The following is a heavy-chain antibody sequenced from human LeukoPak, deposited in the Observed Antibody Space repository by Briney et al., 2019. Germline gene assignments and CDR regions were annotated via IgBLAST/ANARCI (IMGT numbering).Heavy chain of an antibody. J-gene: IGHJ6*03. Sequence: PSETLSLTCAVYGGSFSGYYWSWIRQLPGKGLEWIGEINHSGSTNYNPSLKSRVTISVDTSKNQFSLKLSSVTAADTAVYYCARTTMAYDYYYLDVWGKGTTVTVSS. CDR3: ARTTMAYDYYYLDV. CDR2: INHSGST. CDR1: GGSFSGYY. D-gene: IGHD5-18*01. V-gene: IGHV4-34*01.